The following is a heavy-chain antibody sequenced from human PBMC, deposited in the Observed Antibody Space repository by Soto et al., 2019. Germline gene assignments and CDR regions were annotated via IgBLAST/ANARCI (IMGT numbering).Heavy chain of an antibody. J-gene: IGHJ4*02. V-gene: IGHV3-30*18. D-gene: IGHD3-22*01. CDR3: AKGGPTVVVITDGFDY. CDR1: GFTFSSYG. Sequence: GGSLRLSCXASGFTFSSYGMHWVRQAPGKGLEWVAVISYDGSNKYYADSVKGRFTISRDNSKNTLYLQMNSLRAEDTAVYYCAKGGPTVVVITDGFDYWGQGTLVTVSS. CDR2: ISYDGSNK.